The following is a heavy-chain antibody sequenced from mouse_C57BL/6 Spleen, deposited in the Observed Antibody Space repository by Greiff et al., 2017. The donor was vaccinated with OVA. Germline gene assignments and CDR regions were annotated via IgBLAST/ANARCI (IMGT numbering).Heavy chain of an antibody. D-gene: IGHD2-10*02. V-gene: IGHV3-6*01. CDR1: GYSITSGNY. CDR2: IRYDGSN. J-gene: IGHJ4*01. Sequence: EVQLQQSGPGLVKPSQSLSLTCSVTGYSITSGNYWNWIRQFPGNQLEWVGYIRYDGSNNYNPSLKNRISITRDTYKNKFSMKLKSVTTKDTATEYCARDGEYPLRAMDYWGQGTSVTVSS. CDR3: ARDGEYPLRAMDY.